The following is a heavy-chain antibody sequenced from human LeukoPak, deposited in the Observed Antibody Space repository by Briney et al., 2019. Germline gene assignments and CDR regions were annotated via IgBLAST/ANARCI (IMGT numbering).Heavy chain of an antibody. D-gene: IGHD3-10*01. Sequence: GGSLRLSCAASGFTVSSNYMNWVRQAPGKGLEWVSVDYSAGGTYYADSVRGRFTLSRDNSKNTVYLQMSSLRAEDTAVYYCVNSVVVRGVIRPYWGQGTLVTVSS. CDR1: GFTVSSNY. V-gene: IGHV3-66*01. CDR2: DYSAGGT. CDR3: VNSVVVRGVIRPY. J-gene: IGHJ4*02.